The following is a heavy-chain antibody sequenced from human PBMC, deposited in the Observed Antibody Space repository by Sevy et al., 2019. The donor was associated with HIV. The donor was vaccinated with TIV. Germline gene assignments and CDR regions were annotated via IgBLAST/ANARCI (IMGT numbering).Heavy chain of an antibody. CDR2: INHSGST. D-gene: IGHD2-8*01. J-gene: IGHJ5*02. CDR1: GGSFSDYY. Sequence: SESLSLTCAVYGGSFSDYYWSWIRQPPGKGLEWIGEINHSGSTNYNPSLKSRVTISVDTSKDQFSLKLNSVTAADTAVYYCARGGYCTNHMCRNWFDPWGQGTLVTVSS. CDR3: ARGGYCTNHMCRNWFDP. V-gene: IGHV4-34*01.